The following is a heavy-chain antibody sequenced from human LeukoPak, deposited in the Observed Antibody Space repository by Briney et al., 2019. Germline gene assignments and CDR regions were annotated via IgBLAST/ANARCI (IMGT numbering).Heavy chain of an antibody. V-gene: IGHV3-48*03. CDR3: ASERYGGNSDAFDI. J-gene: IGHJ3*02. CDR1: GFTFSSYE. CDR2: ISSSGSTI. D-gene: IGHD4-23*01. Sequence: GGPLRLSCAASGFTFSSYEMNWVRQAPGKGLEWVSYISSSGSTIYYADSVKGRFTISRDNAKNSLYLQMNSLRAEDTAVYYCASERYGGNSDAFDIWGQGTMVTVSS.